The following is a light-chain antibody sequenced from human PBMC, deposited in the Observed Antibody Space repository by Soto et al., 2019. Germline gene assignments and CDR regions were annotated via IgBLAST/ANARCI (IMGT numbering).Light chain of an antibody. Sequence: QSALTQPASVSGSPGQSITISCTGTSSDVGAYNYVSWFQQHPGKAPKLIIYDVINRPSGVSNRFSASKSGNTASLTISRLQSEDEADYYCISYTSTSTLVFGGGTKLTVL. CDR1: SSDVGAYNY. CDR2: DVI. V-gene: IGLV2-14*03. J-gene: IGLJ2*01. CDR3: ISYTSTSTLV.